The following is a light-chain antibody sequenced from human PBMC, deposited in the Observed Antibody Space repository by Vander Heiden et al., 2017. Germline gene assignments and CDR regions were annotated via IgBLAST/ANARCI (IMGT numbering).Light chain of an antibody. J-gene: IGKJ4*01. CDR2: AAS. CDR3: QQSVSTPIT. V-gene: IGKV1-39*01. Sequence: DIQMTQSPSSLSASVGDRVTITCRASQIISNYLNWYQQKPGKAPKLLIYAASSLQSGVPSRFSGSGSGTDFTLTISSLQPEDFATYYCQQSVSTPITFGGGTKVEIK. CDR1: QIISNY.